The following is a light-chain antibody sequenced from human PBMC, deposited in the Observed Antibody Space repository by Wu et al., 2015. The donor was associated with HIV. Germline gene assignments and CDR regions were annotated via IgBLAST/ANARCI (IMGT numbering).Light chain of an antibody. CDR2: DAS. CDR1: QDISSA. J-gene: IGKJ3*01. V-gene: IGKV1-13*02. Sequence: AIKLTQSPSSLSASVGDRVTITCRATQDISSALAWYQQKPGKTPNLLIYDASSLESGVPSRFSGTGSGTDFTLTINSLQPEDFATYYCQQFNSYPQTFGPGTKVD. CDR3: QQFNSYPQT.